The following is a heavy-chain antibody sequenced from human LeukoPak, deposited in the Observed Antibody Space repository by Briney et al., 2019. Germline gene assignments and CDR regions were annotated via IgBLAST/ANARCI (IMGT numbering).Heavy chain of an antibody. V-gene: IGHV4-31*03. J-gene: IGHJ6*02. CDR3: ARDHSYYFGSQTSTLDV. CDR2: IYYTGSV. Sequence: PSETLSLTCTVSGASISTGGFYWTWIRQPPGEGLEWIGYIYYTGSVDYNASLKSRLTISLDTSKNRFSLKLNSVTAADTAVYYCARDHSYYFGSQTSTLDVWGQGTAVTVSS. D-gene: IGHD3-10*01. CDR1: GASISTGGFY.